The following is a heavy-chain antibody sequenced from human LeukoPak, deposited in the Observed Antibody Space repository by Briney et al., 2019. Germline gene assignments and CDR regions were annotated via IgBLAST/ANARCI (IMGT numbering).Heavy chain of an antibody. V-gene: IGHV3-23*01. D-gene: IGHD2-2*01. CDR3: ARDRFCVSTNCPYDC. CDR2: ISVSDDST. CDR1: GFSSSDYT. Sequence: PGGSQRLSCAASGFSSSDYTMNWVRQSPGKGLEWVSGISVSDDSTYYADPVKGRFTISRDKSNNMLYLQMNSLRAEDTAVYYCARDRFCVSTNCPYDCWGQGTPVTVSS. J-gene: IGHJ4*02.